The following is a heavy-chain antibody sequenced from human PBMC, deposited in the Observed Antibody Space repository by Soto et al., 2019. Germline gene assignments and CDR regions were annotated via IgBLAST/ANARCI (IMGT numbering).Heavy chain of an antibody. Sequence: EVQLVESGGGLVQPGGSLRLSCAASGISFRSTWMSWVRQAPGKGLQWVANINQDGSTQYYGDSVRGRFTISRDNADNSLSLHMNSLTAEDAAVYYCATEDWFRFDYWGQGTLVTVSS. V-gene: IGHV3-7*01. CDR3: ATEDWFRFDY. CDR1: GISFRSTW. CDR2: INQDGSTQ. D-gene: IGHD3-9*01. J-gene: IGHJ4*02.